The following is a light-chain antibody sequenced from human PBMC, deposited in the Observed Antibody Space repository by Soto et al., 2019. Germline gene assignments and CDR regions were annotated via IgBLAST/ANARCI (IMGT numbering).Light chain of an antibody. J-gene: IGKJ1*01. CDR3: QQYVSSVT. Sequence: EIVLTQSPGSLSLSPGERATLSCRASQSVDSSFFAWYQQTPGQAPRLLLYGASNRATGIPDRFSGSGSGTDFTLTISRLEPEDFAVYDCQQYVSSVTFGQGTKVEIK. CDR1: QSVDSSF. CDR2: GAS. V-gene: IGKV3-20*01.